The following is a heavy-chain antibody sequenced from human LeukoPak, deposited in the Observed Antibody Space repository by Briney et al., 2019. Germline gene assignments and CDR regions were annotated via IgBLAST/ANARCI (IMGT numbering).Heavy chain of an antibody. Sequence: SGPTLVNPTQTLTLTCTFSGFSLRTSGMCVSWIRQPPGKALQWLARIDWDNDKYYTTSLKTRLTISKDTSKNQVVLTMTNMDPVDTATYYCVRTRPVSGWFDPWGQGTLVTVSS. D-gene: IGHD5/OR15-5a*01. CDR1: GFSLRTSGMC. CDR2: IDWDNDK. CDR3: VRTRPVSGWFDP. J-gene: IGHJ5*02. V-gene: IGHV2-70*11.